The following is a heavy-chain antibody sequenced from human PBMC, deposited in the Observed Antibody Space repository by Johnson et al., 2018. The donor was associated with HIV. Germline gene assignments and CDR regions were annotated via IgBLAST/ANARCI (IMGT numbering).Heavy chain of an antibody. CDR2: ISSSSSTI. J-gene: IGHJ3*02. V-gene: IGHV3-48*01. Sequence: VQLVESGGGLVQPGGSLRLSCGASGFSVNTNYMNWVRQAPGKGLEWVSYISSSSSTIYYADSVKGRFTISRDNAKNTLYLQMNSLRAEDTAVYYCARDGEWELEDAFDIWGQGTMVTVSS. CDR3: ARDGEWELEDAFDI. CDR1: GFSVNTNY. D-gene: IGHD1-26*01.